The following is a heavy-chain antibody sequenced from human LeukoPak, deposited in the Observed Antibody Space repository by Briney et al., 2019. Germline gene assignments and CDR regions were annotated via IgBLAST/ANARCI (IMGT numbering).Heavy chain of an antibody. CDR3: VKERNGYYLHDPFDM. J-gene: IGHJ3*02. CDR2: VSSKGETS. V-gene: IGHV3-64*02. D-gene: IGHD3-22*01. CDR1: GFTSSMYC. Sequence: LGGGSVRLSCAASGFTSSMYCMHSVRHAPRAGLEPDLAVSSKGETSYYADSGKDRVRLPRDNSKNPLYLQMGSLRAEDLAIYYCVKERNGYYLHDPFDMWGGGTRVTVSS.